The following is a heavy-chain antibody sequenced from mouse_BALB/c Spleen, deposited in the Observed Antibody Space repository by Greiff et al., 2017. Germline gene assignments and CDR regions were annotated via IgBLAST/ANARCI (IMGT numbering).Heavy chain of an antibody. Sequence: EVQLVESGPELVKPGASVKISCKASGYTFTDYNMHWVKQSHGKSLEWIGYIYPYNGGTGYNQKFKSKATLTVDNSSSTAYMELRSLTSEDSAVYYCARRYYGSGGAMDYWGQGTSVTVSS. V-gene: IGHV1S29*02. CDR2: IYPYNGGT. CDR3: ARRYYGSGGAMDY. J-gene: IGHJ4*01. D-gene: IGHD1-1*01. CDR1: GYTFTDYN.